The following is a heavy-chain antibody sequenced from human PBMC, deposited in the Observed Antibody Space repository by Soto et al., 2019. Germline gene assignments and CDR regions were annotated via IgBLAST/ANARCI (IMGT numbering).Heavy chain of an antibody. V-gene: IGHV1-3*05. CDR1: GYTFSSFA. D-gene: IGHD3-10*01. CDR3: ARASYGSGSYAY. J-gene: IGHJ4*02. Sequence: QVQLVQSGAEEKKPGASVTVSCKASGYTFSSFALHWVRQAPGQSLEWMGWINVDNGNTKYSPKFQDRVTFSRDTSASTGYMELSSLRSEDTAVYYCARASYGSGSYAYWGQGTLVTVSS. CDR2: INVDNGNT.